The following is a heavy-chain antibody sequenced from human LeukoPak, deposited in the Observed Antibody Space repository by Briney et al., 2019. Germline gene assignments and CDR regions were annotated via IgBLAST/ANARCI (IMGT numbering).Heavy chain of an antibody. CDR3: AKTVAGRNYYYGMDV. V-gene: IGHV3-23*01. CDR2: ISGSGGST. D-gene: IGHD6-19*01. Sequence: GGSLRLSCAASGFTFSSYAMSWVRQAPGKGLEWVSAISGSGGSTYYADSVKGRFTISRDNSKNTLYLQMNSLRAEDTAVYYCAKTVAGRNYYYGMDVWGQGTTVTVSS. CDR1: GFTFSSYA. J-gene: IGHJ6*02.